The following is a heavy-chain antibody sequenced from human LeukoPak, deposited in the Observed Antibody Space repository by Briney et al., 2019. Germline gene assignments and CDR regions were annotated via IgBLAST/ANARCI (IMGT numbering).Heavy chain of an antibody. CDR3: ARVEYYYDSSGYYYGLLDY. V-gene: IGHV1-18*01. Sequence: ASVKVSCKASGYTLTSYGISWVRQAPGQGLEWMGWISAYNGNTNYAQKLQGRVTMTTDTSTSTAYMELRSLRSDDTAVYYCARVEYYYDSSGYYYGLLDYWGQGTLVTVSS. CDR1: GYTLTSYG. CDR2: ISAYNGNT. D-gene: IGHD3-22*01. J-gene: IGHJ4*02.